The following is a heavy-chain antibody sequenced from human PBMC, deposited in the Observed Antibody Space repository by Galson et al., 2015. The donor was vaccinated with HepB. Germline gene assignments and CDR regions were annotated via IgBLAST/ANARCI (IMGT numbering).Heavy chain of an antibody. CDR2: IWFDGNNK. Sequence: SLRLSCAASGFTFRSYGMHWVRQAPGKGLEWVAVIWFDGNNKYYGDSVKGRFTISRDNSKNTLYLYMNTLRAEDTAVYYCARAMGGYCDSASCFLFDYWGQGTLVTVSS. J-gene: IGHJ4*02. CDR3: ARAMGGYCDSASCFLFDY. CDR1: GFTFRSYG. V-gene: IGHV3-33*01. D-gene: IGHD2-2*01.